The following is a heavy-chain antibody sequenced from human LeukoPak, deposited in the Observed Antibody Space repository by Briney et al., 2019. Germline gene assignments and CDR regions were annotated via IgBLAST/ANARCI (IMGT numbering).Heavy chain of an antibody. J-gene: IGHJ4*02. CDR1: GGSMGTYY. CDR3: ARHGAIPEY. D-gene: IGHD2-21*01. V-gene: IGHV4-59*08. CDR2: IYYRGST. Sequence: SETLSLTCSVSGGSMGTYYWTWVRQPPGKGLEWIGYIYYRGSTNYNPSLKSRVTISEETAKNQFSLKLTSVTAADTAVYYCARHGAIPEYWGQGSLVIVSS.